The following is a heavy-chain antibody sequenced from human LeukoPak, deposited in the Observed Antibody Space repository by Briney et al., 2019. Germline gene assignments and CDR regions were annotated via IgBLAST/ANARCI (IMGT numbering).Heavy chain of an antibody. CDR1: GGFFSGYY. J-gene: IGHJ4*02. D-gene: IGHD6-13*01. CDR3: ARGRYSSSWSLGGGYYYDY. V-gene: IGHV4-34*01. CDR2: INHSGST. Sequence: SETLSLTCAVYGGFFSGYYWSWIRQPPGKGLEWIGEINHSGSTNYNPSLKSRVTISVDTSKNQFSLKLSSVTAADTAVYYCARGRYSSSWSLGGGYYYDYWGQGTLVTVSS.